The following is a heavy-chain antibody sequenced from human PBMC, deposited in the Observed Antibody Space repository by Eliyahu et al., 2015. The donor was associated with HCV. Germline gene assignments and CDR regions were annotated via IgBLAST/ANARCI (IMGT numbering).Heavy chain of an antibody. CDR3: ARDLTTGGPGPFDI. J-gene: IGHJ3*02. CDR2: IKQDGSEK. V-gene: IGHV3-7*01. D-gene: IGHD3-16*01. CDR1: GFPFSTYY. Sequence: EVQLVESGGGLVQPGGSLRLSCAASGFPFSTYYMSWVRQAPGKGLEWVTNIKQDGSEKDYVDSVKGRFTISRDNAKKALFLQMNSLTVEDTAMYYCARDLTTGGPGPFDIWGQGTMVTVSS.